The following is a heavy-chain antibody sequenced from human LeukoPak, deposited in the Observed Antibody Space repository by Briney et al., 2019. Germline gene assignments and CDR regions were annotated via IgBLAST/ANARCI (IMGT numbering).Heavy chain of an antibody. CDR3: ARGLKGYCSSTSCYTNAFDI. CDR1: GYTFTSYD. CDR2: MNPNSGNT. Sequence: GASVKVSCKASGYTFTSYDINWVRQATGQGLEWMGWMNPNSGNTGCAQKFQGRVTMTRNTSISTAYMELSSLRSEDTAVYYCARGLKGYCSSTSCYTNAFDIWGQGTMVTVSS. D-gene: IGHD2-2*02. J-gene: IGHJ3*02. V-gene: IGHV1-8*01.